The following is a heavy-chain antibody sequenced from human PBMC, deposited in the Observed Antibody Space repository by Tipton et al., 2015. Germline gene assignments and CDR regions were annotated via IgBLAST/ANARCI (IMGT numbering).Heavy chain of an antibody. D-gene: IGHD3-9*01. CDR1: GFIVSDTY. Sequence: SLRLSCAASGFIVSDTYMSWVRQAPGKGLEWLSVIYSGGFTYYADSVKGRFTISRDNAKNSLDLQMNSLNAADTAVYYCARARGGQFDWLISFFFDYWGQGTLVSVST. V-gene: IGHV3-53*01. CDR3: ARARGGQFDWLISFFFDY. CDR2: IYSGGFT. J-gene: IGHJ4*02.